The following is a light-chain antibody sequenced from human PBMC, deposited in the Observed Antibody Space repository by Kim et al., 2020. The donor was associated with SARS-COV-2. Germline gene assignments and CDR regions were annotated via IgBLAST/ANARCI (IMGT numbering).Light chain of an antibody. CDR2: GKN. J-gene: IGLJ1*01. V-gene: IGLV3-19*01. CDR1: SLRSYY. Sequence: ALGQAGRITCQRDSLRSYYASWYQQKPGQAPVLVIYGKNNRPSGIPDRFSGSSSGNTASLTITGAQAEDEADYYCNSRDSSGNHYVFGTGTKVTVL. CDR3: NSRDSSGNHYV.